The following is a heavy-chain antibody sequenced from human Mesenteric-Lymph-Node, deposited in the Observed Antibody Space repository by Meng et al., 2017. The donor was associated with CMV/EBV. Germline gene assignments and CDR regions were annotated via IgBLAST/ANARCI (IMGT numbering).Heavy chain of an antibody. CDR3: VRARNGSLDV. V-gene: IGHV3-74*01. CDR1: GFTFSSYW. CDR2: INSDGSST. Sequence: GWPLRLSCAASGFTFSSYWMHWVRQAPGKGLVWVSRINSDGSSTSYADSVKGRFTISRDNAKNTLYLQMNSLRAEDTAVYYCVRARNGSLDVWGQGTTVTVSS. D-gene: IGHD1-1*01. J-gene: IGHJ6*02.